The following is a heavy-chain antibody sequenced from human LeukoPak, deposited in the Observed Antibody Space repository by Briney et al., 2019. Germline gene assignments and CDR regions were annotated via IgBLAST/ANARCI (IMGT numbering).Heavy chain of an antibody. J-gene: IGHJ4*02. CDR2: IYYSGST. V-gene: IGHV4-59*08. Sequence: SETLSLTCTVSGGSISSYYWSWIRQPPGKGLEWIGYIYYSGSTNYNPSLKSRVTISVDTSKNQFSLKLSSVTATDTAVYYCARLLRYDTSGYWHYFDYWGQGTLVTVSS. D-gene: IGHD3-22*01. CDR3: ARLLRYDTSGYWHYFDY. CDR1: GGSISSYY.